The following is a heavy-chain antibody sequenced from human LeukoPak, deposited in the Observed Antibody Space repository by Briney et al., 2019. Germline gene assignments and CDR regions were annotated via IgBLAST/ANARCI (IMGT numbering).Heavy chain of an antibody. V-gene: IGHV1-2*02. J-gene: IGHJ3*02. CDR1: GYTFTGYY. CDR2: INPNSGGT. D-gene: IGHD4-23*01. Sequence: ASVKVSCKASGYTFTGYYMHWVRQAPGQGLGWIGWINPNSGGTNYAQKFQGRVTMTRDTSISTAYMELSRLRSDATAVYYCARQAVVTPWYAFDIWGQGTMVTVSS. CDR3: ARQAVVTPWYAFDI.